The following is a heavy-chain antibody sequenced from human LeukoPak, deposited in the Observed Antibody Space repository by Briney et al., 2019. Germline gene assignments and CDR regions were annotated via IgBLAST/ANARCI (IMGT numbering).Heavy chain of an antibody. V-gene: IGHV3-23*01. J-gene: IGHJ3*01. CDR1: GFIFTNYF. CDR3: ARGSTYDFWSGDALDA. Sequence: GGSLRLSCAASGFIFTNYFMTWVRQAPGKGLGWVSSISSSAEKTYYADSVKGRFTISRDSSQKVLNLQMNNLRVEDTATYYCARGSTYDFWSGDALDAWGQGTMVTVAS. CDR2: ISSSAEKT. D-gene: IGHD3-3*01.